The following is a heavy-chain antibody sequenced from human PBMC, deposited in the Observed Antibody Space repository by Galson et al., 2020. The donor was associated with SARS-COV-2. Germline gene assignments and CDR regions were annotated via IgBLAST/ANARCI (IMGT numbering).Heavy chain of an antibody. D-gene: IGHD3-22*01. CDR1: CGSFSGYY. CDR2: ITHSGST. CDR3: ARMKYITTFYYYDGMDV. V-gene: IGHV4-34*01. Sequence: SETLSLTCAVSCGSFSGYYWSWIRPSPGKGLEWIGEITHSGSTNSNPSLKSRVSVPVDTSTNQFSLNLSSVTAADSAVYYCARMKYITTFYYYDGMDVWGQGTTVTVSS. J-gene: IGHJ6*02.